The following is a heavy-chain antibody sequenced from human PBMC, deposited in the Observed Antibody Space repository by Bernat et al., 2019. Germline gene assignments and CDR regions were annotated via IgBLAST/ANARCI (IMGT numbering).Heavy chain of an antibody. CDR2: IWYDGSNK. J-gene: IGHJ4*02. CDR1: GFTFSSYG. D-gene: IGHD3-10*01. CDR3: AKDNHPMVRGVIYY. V-gene: IGHV3-33*06. Sequence: QVQLVESGGGVVQPGRSLRLSCAASGFTFSSYGMHWVRQAPGKGLEWVAVIWYDGSNKYYADSVKGRFTISRDNSKNTLYLQMNSLRAEDTAVYYCAKDNHPMVRGVIYYWGQGTLVTVSS.